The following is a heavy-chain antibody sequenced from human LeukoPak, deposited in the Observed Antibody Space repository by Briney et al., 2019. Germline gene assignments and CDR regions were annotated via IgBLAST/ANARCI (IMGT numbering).Heavy chain of an antibody. Sequence: SETLSLTCTVSGGSVSSSNDYWGWIRQPPGKGLEWIGSIYYSGSAWYNPSLKSRVTISVDTSRNQFSLKLNSVTAADTAVYYCARQTRYNYGPAFDFWGQGALVTVSS. J-gene: IGHJ4*02. D-gene: IGHD5-18*01. V-gene: IGHV4-39*01. CDR2: IYYSGSA. CDR1: GGSVSSSNDY. CDR3: ARQTRYNYGPAFDF.